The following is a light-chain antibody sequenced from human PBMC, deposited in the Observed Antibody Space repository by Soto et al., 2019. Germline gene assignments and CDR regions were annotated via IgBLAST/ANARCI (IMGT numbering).Light chain of an antibody. CDR2: TAS. Sequence: DIQLTQSPSFLSASVGDRVTITCRTSQGISGYLAWYQQKPGKAPKLLIYTASILQTGVPTRFGGSGSGTEFTLTVSSLQPEDFATYYCQQLNSFPITFGQGTRLRL. CDR1: QGISGY. V-gene: IGKV1-9*01. J-gene: IGKJ5*01. CDR3: QQLNSFPIT.